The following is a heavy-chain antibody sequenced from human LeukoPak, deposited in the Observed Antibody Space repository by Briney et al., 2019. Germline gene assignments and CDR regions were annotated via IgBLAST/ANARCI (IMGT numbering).Heavy chain of an antibody. D-gene: IGHD3-22*01. CDR1: GGSITNSSYF. CDR2: IYYTGTT. CDR3: ARRGYFYESSSFDP. V-gene: IGHV4-39*01. J-gene: IGHJ5*02. Sequence: PSETLPLTCTGAGGSITNSSYFWGCIRQPPGKGPEWIGTIYYTGTTYYNPSLKSRVTMPVNTSKNQFSLRLRSVTAADTAVYYCARRGYFYESSSFDPWGQGTLTAVSS.